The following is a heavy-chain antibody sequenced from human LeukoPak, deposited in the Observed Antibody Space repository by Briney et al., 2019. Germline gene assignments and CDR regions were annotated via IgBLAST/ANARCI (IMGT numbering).Heavy chain of an antibody. CDR1: GFTFSRYG. D-gene: IGHD4-17*01. V-gene: IGHV3-33*01. CDR3: ARDYGDYSGTFDI. CDR2: IWYDGSNK. J-gene: IGHJ3*02. Sequence: PGGSLRLSCAASGFTFSRYGMHWVRQAPGKGLEWVALIWYDGSNKYSADSVKGRFTISRDNSNNTLYLQTNSLRAEDTAVYYCARDYGDYSGTFDIWGQGTMVTVSS.